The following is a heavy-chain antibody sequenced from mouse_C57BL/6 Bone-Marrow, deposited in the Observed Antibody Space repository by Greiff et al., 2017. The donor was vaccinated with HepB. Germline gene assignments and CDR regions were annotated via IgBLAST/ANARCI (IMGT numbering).Heavy chain of an antibody. V-gene: IGHV7-1*01. J-gene: IGHJ4*01. Sequence: DVKLVESGGGLVQSGRSLRLSCATSGFTFSDFYMEWVRQAPGKGLEWIAASRNKANDYTTEYSASVKGRFIVSRDTFQSILYLQMNALRAEDTAIYYCARDGPDGYYMSAMDYWGQGTSVTVSS. D-gene: IGHD2-3*01. CDR1: GFTFSDFY. CDR2: SRNKANDYTT. CDR3: ARDGPDGYYMSAMDY.